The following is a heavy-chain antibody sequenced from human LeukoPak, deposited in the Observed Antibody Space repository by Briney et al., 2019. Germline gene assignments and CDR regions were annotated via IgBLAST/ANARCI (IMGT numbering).Heavy chain of an antibody. D-gene: IGHD3-9*01. CDR2: IITMFGTA. V-gene: IGHV1-69*13. CDR3: ARSFDILTEYYFDY. Sequence: HEASVKVSCKASGGTFSIYAFSWVRQAPGQGLEWMGGIITMFGTANYAQKFQGRVTITADESTSTVYMELSSLRSEDTAVYYCARSFDILTEYYFDYWGQGTLVTVSS. J-gene: IGHJ4*02. CDR1: GGTFSIYA.